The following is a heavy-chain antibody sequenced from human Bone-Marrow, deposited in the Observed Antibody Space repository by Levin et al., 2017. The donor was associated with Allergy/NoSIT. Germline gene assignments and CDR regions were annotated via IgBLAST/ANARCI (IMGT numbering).Heavy chain of an antibody. V-gene: IGHV3-15*07. CDR3: TTRIVTTNDY. CDR1: GFSFSNTW. J-gene: IGHJ4*02. Sequence: GESLKISCAASGFSFSNTWMNWVRQAPGQGLEWVGRIKKKTEGGTTEYAAPVKGRFTISREDSEDTVYLQMDSLKTEDTGVYYCTTRIVTTNDYWGQGTLVTVSS. CDR2: IKKKTEGGTT. D-gene: IGHD3-16*02.